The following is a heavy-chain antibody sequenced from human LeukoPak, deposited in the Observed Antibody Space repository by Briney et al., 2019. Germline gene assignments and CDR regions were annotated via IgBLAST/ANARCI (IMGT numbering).Heavy chain of an antibody. CDR2: IIPILGIA. J-gene: IGHJ4*02. CDR1: GGTFFA. V-gene: IGHV1-69*04. Sequence: SVKVSCKTSGGTFFAISWVRQAPGQGLEWMGRIIPILGIANYAQKFQGRVTITADKSTSTAYMELSSLRSEDTAVYYCARSPPTTSAVAGTRGDYWGQGTLVTVSS. D-gene: IGHD6-19*01. CDR3: ARSPPTTSAVAGTRGDY.